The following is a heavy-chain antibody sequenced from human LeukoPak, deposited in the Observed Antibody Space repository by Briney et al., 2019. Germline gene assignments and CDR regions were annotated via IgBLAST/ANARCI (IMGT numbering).Heavy chain of an antibody. CDR2: IWYDGSNK. CDR1: GFTFSSYG. Sequence: GGSLRLSCAASGFTFSSYGIHWVRQAPGKGLEWVAVIWYDGSNKYYTDSVKGRFTISRDNSKNMLYLQMNSLRTEDTAVYYCATLRSDSSGWYYFDYWGQGTLVTVSS. J-gene: IGHJ4*02. D-gene: IGHD6-19*01. CDR3: ATLRSDSSGWYYFDY. V-gene: IGHV3-30*02.